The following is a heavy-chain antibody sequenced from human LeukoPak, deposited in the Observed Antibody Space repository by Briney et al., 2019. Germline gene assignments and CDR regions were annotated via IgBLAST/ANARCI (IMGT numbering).Heavy chain of an antibody. CDR2: INPNSGDT. Sequence: VASVKVSCKASGYTFTGYYMHWVRQAPGQGLEWMGWINPNSGDTNYAQKFQGRVTMTRDTSISTAYMELSRLRSDDTAVYYCARDRAMVRGVMVYWGQGTLVTVSS. D-gene: IGHD3-10*01. V-gene: IGHV1-2*02. J-gene: IGHJ4*02. CDR3: ARDRAMVRGVMVY. CDR1: GYTFTGYY.